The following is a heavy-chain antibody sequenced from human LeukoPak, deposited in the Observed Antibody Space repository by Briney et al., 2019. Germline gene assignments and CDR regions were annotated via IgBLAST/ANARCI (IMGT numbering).Heavy chain of an antibody. Sequence: SETLSLTCTVSGGSISTYFWSWIRQPAGKGLEWIGRIYASGTTNYNPSLKSRVTMSVDTSKNQFSLKLSSVTAADTAVYYCARFAITMVRGVSYYFDYWGQGTLVTVSS. J-gene: IGHJ4*02. CDR1: GGSISTYF. D-gene: IGHD3-10*01. V-gene: IGHV4-4*07. CDR3: ARFAITMVRGVSYYFDY. CDR2: IYASGTT.